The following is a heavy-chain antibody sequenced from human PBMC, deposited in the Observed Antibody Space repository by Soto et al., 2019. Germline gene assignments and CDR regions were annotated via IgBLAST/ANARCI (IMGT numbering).Heavy chain of an antibody. J-gene: IGHJ5*02. CDR2: IRSKAYGGTT. CDR1: GFTFGDYA. V-gene: IGHV3-49*03. CDR3: TRLDSSSGWSDNWFDP. Sequence: GGSLRLSCTASGFTFGDYAMSWFRQAPGKGLEWVGFIRSKAYGGTTEYAASVKGRFTISRDDSKSIAYLQMNSLKTEDTAVYYCTRLDSSSGWSDNWFDPWGQGTLVTVSS. D-gene: IGHD6-19*01.